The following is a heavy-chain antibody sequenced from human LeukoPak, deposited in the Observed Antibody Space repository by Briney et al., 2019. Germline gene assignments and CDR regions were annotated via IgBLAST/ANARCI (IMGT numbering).Heavy chain of an antibody. J-gene: IGHJ6*04. CDR3: AELGITMIGGV. V-gene: IGHV3-48*03. CDR2: ISSSGSTI. Sequence: GGSLRLSCAASGFTFSNYEMNWVRQAPGKGLERVSYISSSGSTIYYADSVKGRFTISRDNAKNSLYLQMNSLRAEDTAVYYCAELGITMIGGVWGKGTTVTISS. CDR1: GFTFSNYE. D-gene: IGHD3-10*02.